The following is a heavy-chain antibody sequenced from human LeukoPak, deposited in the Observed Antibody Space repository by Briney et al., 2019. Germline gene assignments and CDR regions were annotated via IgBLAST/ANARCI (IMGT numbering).Heavy chain of an antibody. J-gene: IGHJ5*02. CDR3: ARQRLLWFGAGFDP. Sequence: PSETLSLTCAVYGGSFSGYYWSWIRQPPGKGLEWIGEINHSGSTNYNPSLKSRVTISVDTSKNQFSLKLSSVTAADTAVYYCARQRLLWFGAGFDPWGQGTLVTVSS. CDR1: GGSFSGYY. D-gene: IGHD3-10*01. CDR2: INHSGST. V-gene: IGHV4-34*01.